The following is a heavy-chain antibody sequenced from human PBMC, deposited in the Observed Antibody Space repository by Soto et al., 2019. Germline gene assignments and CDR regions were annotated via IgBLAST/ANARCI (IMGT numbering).Heavy chain of an antibody. J-gene: IGHJ4*02. CDR3: AREKGGQLVGLGGFDY. CDR2: INPSGGST. V-gene: IGHV1-46*01. D-gene: IGHD6-6*01. CDR1: GYTFTSYY. Sequence: ASVKVSCKASGYTFTSYYMHWVRQAPGQGLEWMGIINPSGGSTSYAQKFQGRVTMTRDTSTSTVYMELSSLRSEDTAVYYCAREKGGQLVGLGGFDYWGQGTLVTVSS.